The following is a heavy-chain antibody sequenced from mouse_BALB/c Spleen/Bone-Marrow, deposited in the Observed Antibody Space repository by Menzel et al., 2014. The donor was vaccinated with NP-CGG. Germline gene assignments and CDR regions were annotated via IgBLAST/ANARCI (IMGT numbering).Heavy chain of an antibody. J-gene: IGHJ4*01. V-gene: IGHV4-1*02. CDR1: GFDFSRYW. CDR3: ARRGYYGMMAY. CDR2: INPDSSTI. Sequence: EVMLLESGGGLVQPGGSLKLSCAASGFDFSRYWMGWVRQAPGRGLKWIGEINPDSSTINYTPSLKDKFILSRDNSKNALYLQMSKVRSEDTALYYCARRGYYGMMAYRGQGTPVTVSS. D-gene: IGHD1-1*01.